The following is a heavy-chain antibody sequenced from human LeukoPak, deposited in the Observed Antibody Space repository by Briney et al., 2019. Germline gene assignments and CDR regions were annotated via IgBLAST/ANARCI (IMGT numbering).Heavy chain of an antibody. V-gene: IGHV3-23*01. Sequence: GGSLRLSCAASGFTFSDYYMSWIRQAPGKGLEWVSAISGSGGSTYYADSVKGRFTISRDNSKNTLYLQMNSLRAEDTAVYYCAKVPSGSSYYWGQGTLVTVSS. CDR2: ISGSGGST. J-gene: IGHJ4*02. D-gene: IGHD1-26*01. CDR3: AKVPSGSSYY. CDR1: GFTFSDYY.